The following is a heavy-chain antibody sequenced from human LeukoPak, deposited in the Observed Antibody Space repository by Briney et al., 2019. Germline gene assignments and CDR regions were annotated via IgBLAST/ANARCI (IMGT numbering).Heavy chain of an antibody. D-gene: IGHD3-10*02. Sequence: SGGSLRLSCAASGFTFSNYVMSWVRQVPGKGLEWVSTIGGSGGYTYYADSVKGRFTISRDNAKNSLSLQMNSLKAEDTAVYYCAELGITMIGGVWGKGTTVTISS. CDR1: GFTFSNYV. V-gene: IGHV3-23*01. CDR3: AELGITMIGGV. J-gene: IGHJ6*04. CDR2: IGGSGGYT.